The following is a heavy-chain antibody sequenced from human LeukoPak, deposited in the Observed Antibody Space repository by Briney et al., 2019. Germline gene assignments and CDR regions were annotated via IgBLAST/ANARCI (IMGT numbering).Heavy chain of an antibody. Sequence: IPSETLSLTCTVSGGSISSSSYYWGWIRQPPGKGLEWIGSIYYSGSTYYNPSLKSRVTISVDTSKNQFSLKLSSVTAADTAVYYCARQYYGSGSYFALSYYFDYWGQGTLVTVSS. CDR2: IYYSGST. CDR1: GGSISSSSYY. J-gene: IGHJ4*02. CDR3: ARQYYGSGSYFALSYYFDY. V-gene: IGHV4-39*01. D-gene: IGHD3-10*01.